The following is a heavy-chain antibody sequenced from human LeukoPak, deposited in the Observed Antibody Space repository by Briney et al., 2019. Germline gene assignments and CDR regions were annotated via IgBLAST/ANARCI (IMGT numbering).Heavy chain of an antibody. CDR1: GFTVSSDY. D-gene: IGHD1-26*01. J-gene: IGHJ4*02. V-gene: IGHV3-53*01. Sequence: GGSLRLSCAASGFTVSSDYMSWVRQAPGKGLERVSVIYSGGSTYYADSVKGRFTISRDNSKNTLYLQMNSLRAEDTAVYYCASRIVGTPDYFDYWGQGTLVTVSS. CDR2: IYSGGST. CDR3: ASRIVGTPDYFDY.